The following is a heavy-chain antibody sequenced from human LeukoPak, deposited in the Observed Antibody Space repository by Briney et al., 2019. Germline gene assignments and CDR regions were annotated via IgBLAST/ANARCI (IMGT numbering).Heavy chain of an antibody. CDR1: GGSINSYY. V-gene: IGHV4-59*08. D-gene: IGHD3-22*01. J-gene: IGHJ3*01. CDR3: ARHGRSGHSDASDV. CDR2: IYSRGST. Sequence: KPSETLSLTCSVSGGSINSYYWSWIRQPPGKGLEWIGFIYSRGSTNYNPSLKSRVTISVDTSKNQFSLKLSSATAAGTAVYYCARHGRSGHSDASDVWGQGTKVTVSS.